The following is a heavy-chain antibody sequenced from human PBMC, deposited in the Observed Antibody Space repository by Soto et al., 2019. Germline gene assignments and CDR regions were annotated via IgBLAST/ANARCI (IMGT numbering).Heavy chain of an antibody. V-gene: IGHV4-31*02. CDR2: VYSSGST. CDR1: GASINTGGYY. CDR3: AREPGDGLGALDI. Sequence: QVQLQESGPGLVKPSQTLSLTCNVSGASINTGGYYWSWIRQHPGKGLEWIGFVYSSGSTSYSPSLESRVSISVDPSKRQFYLELASVTAADSAVYYCAREPGDGLGALDIWGQGTTVTVSS. J-gene: IGHJ3*02.